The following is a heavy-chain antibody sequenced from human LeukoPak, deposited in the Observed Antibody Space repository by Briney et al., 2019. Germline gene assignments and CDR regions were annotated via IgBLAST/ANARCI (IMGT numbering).Heavy chain of an antibody. CDR2: INPSGGST. CDR1: GYTFTSYY. Sequence: GASVKVSCKASGYTFTSYYMHWVRQAPGQGLEWMGIINPSGGSTSYAQKFQGRVTMTRDTSTSTVYMELSSLRSEDTAVYYCARVGDYDFWSGYYIMEREYYYYGMDVWGQGTTVTVSS. D-gene: IGHD3-3*01. V-gene: IGHV1-46*01. J-gene: IGHJ6*02. CDR3: ARVGDYDFWSGYYIMEREYYYYGMDV.